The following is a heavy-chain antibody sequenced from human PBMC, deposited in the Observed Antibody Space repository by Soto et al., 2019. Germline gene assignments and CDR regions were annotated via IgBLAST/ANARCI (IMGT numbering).Heavy chain of an antibody. Sequence: QVQLQESGPGLVKPSQTLSLTCTVSGGSISSGGYYWSWIRQHPGKGLEWIGYIYYSGSTYYNPSLIRRFTLALDTSKNQFSLKLRAVTAADTAVYYCARGDCSSTRCYFDYWGQGTLVTVSS. CDR3: ARGDCSSTRCYFDY. D-gene: IGHD2-2*01. CDR2: IYYSGST. CDR1: GGSISSGGYY. V-gene: IGHV4-31*03. J-gene: IGHJ4*02.